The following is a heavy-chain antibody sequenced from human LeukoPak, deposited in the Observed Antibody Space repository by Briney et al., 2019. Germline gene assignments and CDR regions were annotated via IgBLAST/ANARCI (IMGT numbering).Heavy chain of an antibody. CDR1: GFTFSSYA. CDR2: ISYDGSNK. D-gene: IGHD5-18*01. CDR3: ARDKKAMVFDAFDI. V-gene: IGHV3-30-3*01. Sequence: GGSLRLSCAASGFTFSSYAMHWVRQAPGKGLEWVAVISYDGSNKYYADSVKGRFTISRDNAKNSLYLQMNSLRAEDTAVYYCARDKKAMVFDAFDIWGQGTMVTVSS. J-gene: IGHJ3*02.